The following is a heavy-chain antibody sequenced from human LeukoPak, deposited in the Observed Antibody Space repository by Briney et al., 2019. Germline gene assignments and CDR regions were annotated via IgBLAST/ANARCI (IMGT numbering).Heavy chain of an antibody. V-gene: IGHV1-18*01. Sequence: GASVKVSCKASGYTFTSYGISWVRQAPGQGLEWMGWISAYNGNTNYAQKLQGRVTMTTDTSTSTAYMELRSLRSDDTAVYYCARDHSSGYYPPSSDYWGQGTLVTVSS. CDR2: ISAYNGNT. CDR1: GYTFTSYG. D-gene: IGHD3-22*01. CDR3: ARDHSSGYYPPSSDY. J-gene: IGHJ4*02.